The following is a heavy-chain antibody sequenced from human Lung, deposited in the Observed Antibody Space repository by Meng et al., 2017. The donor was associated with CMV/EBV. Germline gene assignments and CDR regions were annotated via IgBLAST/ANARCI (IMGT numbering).Heavy chain of an antibody. D-gene: IGHD4-11*01. CDR1: GFSLSPSGVG. V-gene: IGHV2-5*01. Sequence: GPXLVXPTQTLTLTCSLSGFSLSPSGVGVGWIRQTPGKALEWLALILWNDDKRYNPSLKSRLTVTRDSSKTQVVLKMTNMDPEDTATYYCAHRLYRHYFDYWGQGALVTVSS. J-gene: IGHJ4*02. CDR3: AHRLYRHYFDY. CDR2: ILWNDDK.